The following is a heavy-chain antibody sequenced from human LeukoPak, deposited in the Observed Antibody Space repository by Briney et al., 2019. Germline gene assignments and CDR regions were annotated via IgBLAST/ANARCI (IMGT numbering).Heavy chain of an antibody. Sequence: PGGSLKLSCAASGFTFSGSAMHWVRQASGKGLEGVGRIRSKANSYATAYAASVKGRFTISRDDSKNTAYLQMNSLKTEDTAVYYCTRHPNGYNLDYWGQGTLVTVSS. CDR1: GFTFSGSA. V-gene: IGHV3-73*01. J-gene: IGHJ4*02. D-gene: IGHD5-24*01. CDR2: IRSKANSYAT. CDR3: TRHPNGYNLDY.